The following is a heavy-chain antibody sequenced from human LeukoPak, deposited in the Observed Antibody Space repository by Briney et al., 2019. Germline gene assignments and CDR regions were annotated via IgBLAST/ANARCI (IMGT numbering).Heavy chain of an antibody. V-gene: IGHV3-7*04. J-gene: IGHJ4*02. CDR3: ARDES. CDR1: GFTPSRYW. CDR2: IKQDGSEK. Sequence: GGSLRLSCAASGFTPSRYWMSWVRQAPGKGLEWVANIKQDGSEKYYVDSVKGRFTISRDNAKNSLYLQMNSLRAEDTAVYYCARDESWGQGTLVNVSS.